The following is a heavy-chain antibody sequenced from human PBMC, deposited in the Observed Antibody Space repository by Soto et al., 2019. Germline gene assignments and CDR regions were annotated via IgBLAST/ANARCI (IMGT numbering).Heavy chain of an antibody. D-gene: IGHD3-16*01. CDR2: IFYTGSI. CDR3: ERGRGTYGYGDSGMDG. CDR1: GGSISSGAYY. J-gene: IGHJ6*02. V-gene: IGHV4-31*01. Sequence: QVQLQESGPGLVKPSQTLSLICTVSGGSISSGAYYWTWIRQYPGKGLEWIGHIFYTGSIYYNPSLKSLLTISEDTSNGQFSLQLNYVSAADTAVYYCERGRGTYGYGDSGMDGWGQGVTVSVS.